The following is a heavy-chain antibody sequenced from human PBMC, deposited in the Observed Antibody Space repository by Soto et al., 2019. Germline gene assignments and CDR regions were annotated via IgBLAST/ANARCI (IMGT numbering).Heavy chain of an antibody. D-gene: IGHD2-2*01. CDR3: SKDAKKYHYYNHGMDV. Sequence: QVQLVESGGGVVQPGRSLRLSCAASGFTFSIYGMHWVRQAPGKGLEWVALISYDGITNFYADSVKGRFTISRDNSKSTLNLEMNSLSAEDTAVYFCSKDAKKYHYYNHGMDVWGQGTTVTVSS. CDR1: GFTFSIYG. CDR2: ISYDGITN. V-gene: IGHV3-30*18. J-gene: IGHJ6*02.